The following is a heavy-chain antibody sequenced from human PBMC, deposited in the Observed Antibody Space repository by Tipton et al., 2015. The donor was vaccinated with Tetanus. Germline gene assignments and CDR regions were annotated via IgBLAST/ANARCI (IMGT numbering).Heavy chain of an antibody. CDR2: VSSDGSHG. Sequence: SLRLSCAASGFMFSTAVVHWVRQAPGKGLEWVAVVSSDGSHGQYADSVKGRFTISRDNSRNTLYLQMSSLRDEDTAVYYCARDHTFTVSQSRGGLDYWGQGTLVTVSS. CDR3: ARDHTFTVSQSRGGLDY. CDR1: GFMFSTAV. D-gene: IGHD3-10*01. V-gene: IGHV3-30*04. J-gene: IGHJ4*02.